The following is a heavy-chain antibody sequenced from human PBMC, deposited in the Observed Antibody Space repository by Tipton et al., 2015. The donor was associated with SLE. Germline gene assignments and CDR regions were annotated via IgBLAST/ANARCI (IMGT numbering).Heavy chain of an antibody. CDR2: ISAYNGNT. D-gene: IGHD3-3*01. CDR1: GYTFTSYG. Sequence: QSGAEVKKPGASVKVSCKASGYTFTSYGISWVRQAPGQGLEWMGWISAYNGNTNYAQKLQGRVTMTTDTSTSTAYMELRSLRSDDTAVYYYARGWYYDFWSGYYAPGYYYGMDVWGQGTTVTVSS. J-gene: IGHJ6*02. CDR3: ARGWYYDFWSGYYAPGYYYGMDV. V-gene: IGHV1-18*01.